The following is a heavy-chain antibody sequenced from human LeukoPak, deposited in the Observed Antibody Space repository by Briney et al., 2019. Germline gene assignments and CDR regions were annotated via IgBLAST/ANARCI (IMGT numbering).Heavy chain of an antibody. J-gene: IGHJ2*01. Sequence: SETLSLTCTVSGGSLSSYYWSWIRQPPGKGLEWIGYIYYSGSTNYNPSLKSRVTISVDTSKNQFSLKLSSVTAADTAVYYCARLAYYYDSSGYYPQYWYFDLWGRGTLVTVSS. CDR2: IYYSGST. CDR1: GGSLSSYY. V-gene: IGHV4-59*01. D-gene: IGHD3-22*01. CDR3: ARLAYYYDSSGYYPQYWYFDL.